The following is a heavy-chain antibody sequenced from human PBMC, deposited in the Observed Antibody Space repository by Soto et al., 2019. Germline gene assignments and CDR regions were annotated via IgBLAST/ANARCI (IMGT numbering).Heavy chain of an antibody. J-gene: IGHJ5*02. CDR1: GGSFSSYY. D-gene: IGHD3-3*01. Sequence: SETLSLTCAVYGGSFSSYYWSWIRQPPGKGLEWIGVINHSGSTNYDPSLESRVTISIDTSKNQVSLTLSSVTAADTAVYYCARGEPRFMEWLLLSEYFDPWGQGTLVTVSS. CDR3: ARGEPRFMEWLLLSEYFDP. V-gene: IGHV4-34*01. CDR2: INHSGST.